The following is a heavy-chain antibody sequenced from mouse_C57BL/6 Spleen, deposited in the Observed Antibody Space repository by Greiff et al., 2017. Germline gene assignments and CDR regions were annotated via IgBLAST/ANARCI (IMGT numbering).Heavy chain of an antibody. CDR2: ISGGGGNT. J-gene: IGHJ2*01. CDR1: GFTFSSYT. V-gene: IGHV5-9*01. CDR3: ARHNGNYEDFDY. D-gene: IGHD2-1*01. Sequence: EVKLVESGGGLVKPGGSLKLSCAASGFTFSSYTMSWVRQTPEKRLEWVATISGGGGNTYYPDSVKGRFTISRDNAKNTLYLQMSSLRSEDTALYYCARHNGNYEDFDYWGQGTTLTVSS.